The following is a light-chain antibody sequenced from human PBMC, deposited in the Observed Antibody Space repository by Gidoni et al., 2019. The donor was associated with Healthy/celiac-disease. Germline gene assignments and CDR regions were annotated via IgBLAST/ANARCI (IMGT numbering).Light chain of an antibody. V-gene: IGLV2-14*01. Sequence: QSALTQPASVSGSPGQSIPISCTGTSSDVGGYNYVSWYQQHPGKAPKLMLYDVSNRPSGVSNRFSGSKSGNTASLTISGLQAEDEADYYCSSYTSSSTLSVVFGGGTKLT. J-gene: IGLJ2*01. CDR2: DVS. CDR1: SSDVGGYNY. CDR3: SSYTSSSTLSVV.